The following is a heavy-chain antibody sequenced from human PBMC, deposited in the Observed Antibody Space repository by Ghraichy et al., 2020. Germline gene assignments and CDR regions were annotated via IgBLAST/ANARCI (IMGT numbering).Heavy chain of an antibody. CDR1: GGSISSNNYY. J-gene: IGHJ4*02. D-gene: IGHD3-22*01. V-gene: IGHV4-39*02. Sequence: SETLSLICTVSGGSISSNNYYWGWIRQPPGKGLEWIGSIYYSGSTYYNPSLKSRVTISVDTSNNHFSLKLTSVTAADTAMYYCARADDSSGYYYGHHVYWGQGTLVTVSS. CDR2: IYYSGST. CDR3: ARADDSSGYYYGHHVY.